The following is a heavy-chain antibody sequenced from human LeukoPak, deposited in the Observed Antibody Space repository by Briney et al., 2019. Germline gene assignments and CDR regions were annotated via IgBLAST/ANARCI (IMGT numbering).Heavy chain of an antibody. CDR3: ARGHYYFDY. CDR1: GYTFTGYN. J-gene: IGHJ4*02. Sequence: ASVKVSCKASGYTFTGYNMHWVRQAPGQGLEWVGWINPNSGDTKYAQKFQGRVTMTRDTSISTAYMELSRLRSDVTAVYYCARGHYYFDYWGQGPLVTVSS. V-gene: IGHV1-2*02. CDR2: INPNSGDT.